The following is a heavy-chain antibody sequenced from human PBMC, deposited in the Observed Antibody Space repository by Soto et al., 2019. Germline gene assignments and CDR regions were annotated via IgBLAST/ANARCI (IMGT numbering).Heavy chain of an antibody. V-gene: IGHV4-34*01. D-gene: IGHD3-9*01. J-gene: IGHJ3*02. CDR1: GFTFSNAW. CDR3: ARGGSNDWQVAFDI. Sequence: GSLRLSCAASGFTFSNAWMSWVRQAPGKGLEWIGEINHSGSNNYSPSLKSRVTMSLDTSKNQFSLKLTSVTAADTAVYYCARGGSNDWQVAFDIWGQGTMVTVSS. CDR2: INHSGSN.